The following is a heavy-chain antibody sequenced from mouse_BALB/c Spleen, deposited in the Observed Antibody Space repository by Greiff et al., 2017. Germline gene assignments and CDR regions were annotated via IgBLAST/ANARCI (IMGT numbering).Heavy chain of an antibody. CDR1: GFTFTDYY. CDR3: ARDYGGAMDY. D-gene: IGHD1-1*02. CDR2: IRNKANGYTT. Sequence: EVKLVESGGGLVQPGGSLRLSCATSGFTFTDYYMSWVRQPPGKALEWLGFIRNKANGYTTEYSASVKGRFTISRDNSQSILYLQMNTLRAEDSATYYCARDYGGAMDYWGQGTSVTVSS. V-gene: IGHV7-3*02. J-gene: IGHJ4*01.